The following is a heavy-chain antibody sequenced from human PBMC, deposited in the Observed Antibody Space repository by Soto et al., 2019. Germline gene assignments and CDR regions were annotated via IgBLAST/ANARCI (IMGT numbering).Heavy chain of an antibody. Sequence: EVQLLESGGGLVQPGGSLRLSCAASGFTFSSYAMSWVRQAPGKGLEWVSAISGSGGSTYYADSVKGRFTISRDNSKNTLYLQMNSLRAEDTAVYYWAKVRYSSGWSWYFDLWGRGTLVTVSS. D-gene: IGHD6-19*01. CDR1: GFTFSSYA. CDR3: AKVRYSSGWSWYFDL. V-gene: IGHV3-23*01. CDR2: ISGSGGST. J-gene: IGHJ2*01.